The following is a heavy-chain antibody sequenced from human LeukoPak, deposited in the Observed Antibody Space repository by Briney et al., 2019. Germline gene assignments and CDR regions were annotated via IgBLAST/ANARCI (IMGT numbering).Heavy chain of an antibody. CDR1: GFTFSSYY. CDR2: ISQDGHQK. J-gene: IGHJ3*01. Sequence: GGSLRLSRAASGFTFSSYYMNWVRQAPGKGLEWVASISQDGHQKFFVDSVKGRFTISRDNAKNSLYVEMNSLRVEDTAIYYCAAGNLGLGYYSRDAFEFWGQGTVVTVSS. CDR3: AAGNLGLGYYSRDAFEF. D-gene: IGHD3-10*01. V-gene: IGHV3-7*03.